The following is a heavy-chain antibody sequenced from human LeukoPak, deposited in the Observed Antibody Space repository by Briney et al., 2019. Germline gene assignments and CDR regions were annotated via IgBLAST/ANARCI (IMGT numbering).Heavy chain of an antibody. V-gene: IGHV4-38-2*02. Sequence: SETLSLTCTVSGDSISSGYYWGWIRQSPGKGLEWIGSIYHTGSTNYNPSLHRRVTMSVDTSKSQFSLSLRSVTAADTAAYYCAKGIKCSSLSCDAFGPWGQGTPVTVSS. CDR3: AKGIKCSSLSCDAFGP. D-gene: IGHD2-2*01. J-gene: IGHJ5*02. CDR1: GDSISSGYY. CDR2: IYHTGST.